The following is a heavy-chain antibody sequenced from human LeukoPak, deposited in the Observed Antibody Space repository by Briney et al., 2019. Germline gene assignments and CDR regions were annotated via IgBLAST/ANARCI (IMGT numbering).Heavy chain of an antibody. Sequence: NPSETLSLTCAVSGGSISSSNWWSWVRQPPGKGLEWIGEIYHSGSTNYNPSLKSRVTISVDKSKNQFSLKLSSVTAADTAVYYCASGNRITMVRGVIIGPYYYYMDVWGKGTTVTVSS. CDR2: IYHSGST. CDR1: GGSISSSNW. V-gene: IGHV4-4*02. D-gene: IGHD3-10*01. J-gene: IGHJ6*03. CDR3: ASGNRITMVRGVIIGPYYYYMDV.